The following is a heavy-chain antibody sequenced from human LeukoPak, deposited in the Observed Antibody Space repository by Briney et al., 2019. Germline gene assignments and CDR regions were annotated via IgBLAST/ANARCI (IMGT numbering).Heavy chain of an antibody. Sequence: PGGSLRLSCAASGFTFRNYAMSWVRQAPGKGLEWVSVISGSGGSTYYADSVKGRFTISRDNSKNTLYLQMNSLRPEDTAVYYCAKEPNYSTSYYYYYYMDVWGKGTTVTVSS. D-gene: IGHD4-11*01. CDR2: ISGSGGST. CDR1: GFTFRNYA. V-gene: IGHV3-23*01. CDR3: AKEPNYSTSYYYYYYMDV. J-gene: IGHJ6*03.